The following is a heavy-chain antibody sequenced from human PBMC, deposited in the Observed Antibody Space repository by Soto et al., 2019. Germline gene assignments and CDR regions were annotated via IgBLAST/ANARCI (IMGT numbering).Heavy chain of an antibody. J-gene: IGHJ4*02. Sequence: QVQLVESGGGLVKPGGSLRLSCVASGFTFSYYYMSWFRQAPGKGLEWVSYISSGGSVIYSADSMKGRFTISRDNAKNSLYLQVNSLRAEDTAVYYCAREPRDDYMISGGFDYWGQGTLVTVSS. D-gene: IGHD4-4*01. CDR2: ISSGGSVI. V-gene: IGHV3-11*01. CDR1: GFTFSYYY. CDR3: AREPRDDYMISGGFDY.